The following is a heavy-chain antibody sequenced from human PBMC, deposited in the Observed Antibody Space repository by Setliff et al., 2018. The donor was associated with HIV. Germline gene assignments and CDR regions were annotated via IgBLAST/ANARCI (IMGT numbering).Heavy chain of an antibody. CDR3: AGVRAAEFLYYFDY. V-gene: IGHV4-59*11. D-gene: IGHD3-10*01. CDR1: GGSISSHY. Sequence: LSLTCTVSGGSISSHYWSWIRQPPGKGLEWIGSIYYSGSTNYNPSLKSRVTISVDTSKNQFSLKLSSVTAADTAVYYCAGVRAAEFLYYFDYWGQGTLVTVSS. CDR2: IYYSGST. J-gene: IGHJ4*02.